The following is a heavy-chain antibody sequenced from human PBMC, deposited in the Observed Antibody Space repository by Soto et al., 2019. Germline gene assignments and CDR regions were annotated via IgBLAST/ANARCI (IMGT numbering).Heavy chain of an antibody. CDR2: IRNKANSYTT. J-gene: IGHJ4*02. Sequence: PGGSLRLSCAASGFTFSDHYMDWVRQAPGKGLEWVGRIRNKANSYTTEYAASVNGRFSISRDDSKNLLFLQMNNLKTEDTAVYFCARGYCTTRTCYSGDCWGQGTQVTVSS. CDR1: GFTFSDHY. CDR3: ARGYCTTRTCYSGDC. D-gene: IGHD2-8*01. V-gene: IGHV3-72*01.